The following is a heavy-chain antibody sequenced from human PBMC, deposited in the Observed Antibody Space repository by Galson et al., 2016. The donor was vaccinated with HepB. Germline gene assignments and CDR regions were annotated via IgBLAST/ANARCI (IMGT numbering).Heavy chain of an antibody. CDR2: HGGTTRSI. V-gene: IGHV3-48*04. CDR1: GFTFIACG. J-gene: IGHJ4*02. Sequence: SLRLSCAGSGFTFIACGMSWVRQAPGKGLEWLAYHGGTTRSIYYADSVKGRFTVSRDNDDNSVHLQMNSLTAEDTAVYWCARDSGSWGSAEYRSFDYWGQGTVVTVST. D-gene: IGHD3-10*01. CDR3: ARDSGSWGSAEYRSFDY.